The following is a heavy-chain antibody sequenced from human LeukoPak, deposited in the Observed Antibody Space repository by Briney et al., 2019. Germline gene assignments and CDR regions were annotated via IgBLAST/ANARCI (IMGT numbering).Heavy chain of an antibody. V-gene: IGHV5-51*01. CDR2: IYPGGSDT. Sequence: AESLKISCKASGYSFSSFWIGWGRQMPRKGLEWRGIIYPGGSDTRYSPSFQGQVTISANKSINTAYLQWSSLKASDTAMYSCARRRAHLSWAAAPDFDYWGAGNLGTVSS. CDR1: GYSFSSFW. D-gene: IGHD2-2*01. J-gene: IGHJ4*02. CDR3: ARRRAHLSWAAAPDFDY.